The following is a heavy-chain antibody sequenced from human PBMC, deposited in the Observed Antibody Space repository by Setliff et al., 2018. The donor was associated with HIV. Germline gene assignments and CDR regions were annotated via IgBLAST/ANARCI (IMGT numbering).Heavy chain of an antibody. J-gene: IGHJ4*02. CDR3: ARQGLVLVPASIDWRLPPSPIDY. CDR2: IHHSGNT. D-gene: IGHD2-2*01. V-gene: IGHV4-4*02. CDR1: GGSISSSNW. Sequence: SETLSLTCAVSGGSISSSNWWSWVRQPPGKGLEWIGAIHHSGNTYYNPSLKSRVTISVDTSKNQFSLRLSSVTAADTAVYYCARQGLVLVPASIDWRLPPSPIDYWGQGALVTVSS.